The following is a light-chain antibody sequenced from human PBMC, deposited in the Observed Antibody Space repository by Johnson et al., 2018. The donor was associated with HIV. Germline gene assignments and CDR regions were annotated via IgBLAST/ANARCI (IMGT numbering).Light chain of an antibody. CDR3: GTWDNRLSGYYV. CDR2: DND. Sequence: QSVLTQPPSVSAAPGQKVTISCSGSSSNIGNNYVSWYQQLPGTAPKLLIYDNDKRPSGIPDRFSGSKSGTSATLGITGLQPGGEAAYYCGTWDNRLSGYYVFGSGTRLTVL. CDR1: SSNIGNNY. V-gene: IGLV1-51*01. J-gene: IGLJ1*01.